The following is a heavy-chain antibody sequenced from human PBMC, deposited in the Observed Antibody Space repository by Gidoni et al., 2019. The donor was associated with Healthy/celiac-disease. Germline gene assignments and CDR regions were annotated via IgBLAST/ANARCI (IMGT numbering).Heavy chain of an antibody. Sequence: QVQLVESGGGVVQPGRSLRLSCAASGFPFSSYGLPWVRQAPGKGLEWVAVISYDGSNKYYADSVKGRFTISRDNSKNTLYLQMNSLRAEDTAVYYCAKDYYDSSGYYPNFDYWGQGTLVTVSS. D-gene: IGHD3-22*01. J-gene: IGHJ4*02. CDR1: GFPFSSYG. V-gene: IGHV3-30*18. CDR3: AKDYYDSSGYYPNFDY. CDR2: ISYDGSNK.